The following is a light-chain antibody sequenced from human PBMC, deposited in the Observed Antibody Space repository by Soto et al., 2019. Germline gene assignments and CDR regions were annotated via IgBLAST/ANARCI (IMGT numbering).Light chain of an antibody. V-gene: IGLV1-40*01. CDR3: QSYDSSLSAVV. CDR1: SSNIGAGYG. CDR2: DNN. Sequence: QSVLTQPPSVSGAPGQRVTISCTGSSSNIGAGYGVHWYQQLPGTAPKLLIYDNNNRPSGVPDRFSGSTSGTSASLAITGLQAEDEADYYCQSYDSSLSAVVFGGGTKLTVL. J-gene: IGLJ2*01.